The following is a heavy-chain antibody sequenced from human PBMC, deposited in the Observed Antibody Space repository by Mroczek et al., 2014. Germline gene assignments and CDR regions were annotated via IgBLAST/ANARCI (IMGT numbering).Heavy chain of an antibody. J-gene: IGHJ5*02. Sequence: VQLVESGGGLVQPGGSLRLSCAASGFTFSSYAMSWVRQAPGKGLEWVSAISGSGGSTYYADSVKGRFTISRDNSKNTLYLQMNSLRAEDTAVYYCAKDGAPLDCSSTSCYNWFDPWGQGTLVTVSS. CDR2: ISGSGGST. V-gene: IGHV3-23*04. CDR1: GFTFSSYA. D-gene: IGHD2-2*01. CDR3: AKDGAPLDCSSTSCYNWFDP.